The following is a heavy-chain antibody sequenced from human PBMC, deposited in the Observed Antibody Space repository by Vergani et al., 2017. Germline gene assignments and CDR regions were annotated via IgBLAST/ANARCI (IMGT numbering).Heavy chain of an antibody. J-gene: IGHJ5*02. CDR3: AKEDMGALWFDP. V-gene: IGHV3-23*04. D-gene: IGHD1-26*01. Sequence: EVQLVESGGGLVKPGGSLRLSCAASGFTFSSYSMNWVRQAPGKGLEWVSAIIGSGGSTYYADSVKGRFTISRDNSKNTLDLQMNSLRAEDTAVYYCAKEDMGALWFDPWGQGTLVTVSS. CDR1: GFTFSSYS. CDR2: IIGSGGST.